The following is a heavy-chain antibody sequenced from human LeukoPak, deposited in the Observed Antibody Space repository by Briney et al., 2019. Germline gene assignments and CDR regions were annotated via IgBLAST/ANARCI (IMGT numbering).Heavy chain of an antibody. J-gene: IGHJ4*02. Sequence: GGSLRLSCAASGFTFSSYAMSWVRQAPGRGLEWVSAISGSGGSTYYADSVKGRFPISRDNSKNTLYLQMNSLRAEDTAVYYCAKDRSGPTIDYWGQGTLVTVSS. D-gene: IGHD3-16*02. CDR1: GFTFSSYA. CDR3: AKDRSGPTIDY. CDR2: ISGSGGST. V-gene: IGHV3-23*01.